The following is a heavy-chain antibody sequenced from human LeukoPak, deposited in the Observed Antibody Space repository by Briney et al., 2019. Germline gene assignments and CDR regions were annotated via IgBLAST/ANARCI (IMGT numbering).Heavy chain of an antibody. CDR3: AKVYCSSTSCYYDY. Sequence: GGSLRLSCAASGFTFSSYAMNWVRQAPGKGLEWVSAISGSGGSTYYADSVKGRFTISRDNSKNTLFLQMNSLRAEDTAVYYCAKVYCSSTSCYYDYWGQGTLVTVSS. CDR1: GFTFSSYA. J-gene: IGHJ4*02. CDR2: ISGSGGST. V-gene: IGHV3-23*01. D-gene: IGHD2-2*01.